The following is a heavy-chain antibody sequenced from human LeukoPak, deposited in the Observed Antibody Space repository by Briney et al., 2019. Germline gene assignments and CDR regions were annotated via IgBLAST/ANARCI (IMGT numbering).Heavy chain of an antibody. CDR2: INPNSGGT. V-gene: IGHV1-2*02. Sequence: ASVKVSCKASGYTFTGYYMHWVRQAPGQGLEWMGWINPNSGGTNYAQKFQGRVTMTEDTSTDTAYMELSSLRSEDTAVYYCATVTGTGHSGSYYYWGQGTLVTVSS. CDR3: ATVTGTGHSGSYYY. CDR1: GYTFTGYY. J-gene: IGHJ4*02. D-gene: IGHD1-26*01.